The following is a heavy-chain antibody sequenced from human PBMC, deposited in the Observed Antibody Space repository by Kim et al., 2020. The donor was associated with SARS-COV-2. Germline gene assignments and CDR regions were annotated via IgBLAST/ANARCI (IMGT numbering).Heavy chain of an antibody. V-gene: IGHV3-23*01. CDR3: AKVRLASLYSNFDY. CDR2: ITGSGNTT. CDR1: GFTFSSYG. Sequence: GGSLRLSCAASGFTFSSYGMTWIRQAPGKGLQWVSAITGSGNTTYFAASVRGRFTISRDNSRNMLHLQMNSLRAEDTALYYCAKVRLASLYSNFDYWGQGTLVTVSS. J-gene: IGHJ4*02. D-gene: IGHD2-21*01.